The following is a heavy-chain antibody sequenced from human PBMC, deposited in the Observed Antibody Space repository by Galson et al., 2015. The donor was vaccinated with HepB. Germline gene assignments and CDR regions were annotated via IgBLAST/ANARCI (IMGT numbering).Heavy chain of an antibody. CDR1: GFTFSSYG. J-gene: IGHJ4*02. V-gene: IGHV3-33*08. CDR3: AGGEDTATDY. Sequence: SLRLSCAASGFTFSSYGMHWVRQAPGKGPEWVAVIWYDGSNKYYADSVKGRFTISRDNSKNTLYLQMNSLRAEDTAVYYCAGGEDTATDYWGQGTLVTVSS. CDR2: IWYDGSNK. D-gene: IGHD5-18*01.